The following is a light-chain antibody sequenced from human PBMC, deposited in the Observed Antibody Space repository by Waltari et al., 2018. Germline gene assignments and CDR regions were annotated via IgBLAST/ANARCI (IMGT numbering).Light chain of an antibody. CDR3: QTGGHGTWV. J-gene: IGLJ3*02. CDR1: SGHSSNV. V-gene: IGLV4-69*01. Sequence: QLVLTQSPSASASLGASVKLTCTLSSGHSSNVIAWHQQQPEKGPRYLMKVNSDGSHSKGDKIPGRFSGSSSGVEHYLTISSLQSEDEADYYCQTGGHGTWVFGGGTKLTVL. CDR2: VNSDGSH.